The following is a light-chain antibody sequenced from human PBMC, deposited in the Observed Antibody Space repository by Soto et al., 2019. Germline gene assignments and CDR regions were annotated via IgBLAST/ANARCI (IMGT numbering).Light chain of an antibody. J-gene: IGKJ1*01. Sequence: DIVMTQTPLSLPVAPGEPASISCRSSQSLLDSDDGKTYLDWYLQKPGQSPQLLIYTLSYRASGDPDRVSGSGSRTDFTLTISRVEAEDVGVYYCMQRIEFPWTFGQGTRVELK. CDR2: TLS. V-gene: IGKV2-40*01. CDR1: QSLLDSDDGKTY. CDR3: MQRIEFPWT.